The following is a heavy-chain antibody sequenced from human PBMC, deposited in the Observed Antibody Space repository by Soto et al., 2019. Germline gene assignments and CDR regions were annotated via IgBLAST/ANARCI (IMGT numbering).Heavy chain of an antibody. J-gene: IGHJ6*02. D-gene: IGHD3-3*01. CDR3: ARGSFWSGYYTAHYYYYYAMDV. V-gene: IGHV5-51*01. CDR1: GYSFTSYW. CDR2: IYPGDSDT. Sequence: GESLKISCKGSGYSFTSYWIGWVRQMPGKGLEWMGIIYPGDSDTRYSPSFQGQVTISADKSISTAYLEWSSQKASDTGMYYCARGSFWSGYYTAHYYYYYAMDVWGPEITVTVS.